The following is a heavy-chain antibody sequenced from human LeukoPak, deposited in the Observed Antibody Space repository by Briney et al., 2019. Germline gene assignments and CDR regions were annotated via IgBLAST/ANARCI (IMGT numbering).Heavy chain of an antibody. Sequence: SETLSLTCTVSGGSVSSGSSYWSWIRQPPGKGLEWIGYIYYSGSTNYNPSLKSRVTISVDTSKNQFSLKLSSVTAADTAVYYCARATRKADAFDIWGQGTMVTVSS. V-gene: IGHV4-61*01. D-gene: IGHD1-14*01. J-gene: IGHJ3*02. CDR2: IYYSGST. CDR3: ARATRKADAFDI. CDR1: GGSVSSGSSY.